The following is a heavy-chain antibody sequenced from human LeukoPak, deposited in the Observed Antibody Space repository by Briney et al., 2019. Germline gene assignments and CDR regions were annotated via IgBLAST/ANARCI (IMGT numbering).Heavy chain of an antibody. CDR3: ARREGGYYDTSGYYRY. CDR2: IYPGDSDS. D-gene: IGHD3-22*01. J-gene: IGHJ4*02. CDR1: GYSFTSYW. V-gene: IGHV5-51*01. Sequence: GESLKISCQGSGYSFTSYWIGWVRQLPGKGLEWMGIIYPGDSDSRYSPSFQGQVTISADKSISTAYLQWSSLKASDTAIYYCARREGGYYDTSGYYRYWGQGTLVTVSS.